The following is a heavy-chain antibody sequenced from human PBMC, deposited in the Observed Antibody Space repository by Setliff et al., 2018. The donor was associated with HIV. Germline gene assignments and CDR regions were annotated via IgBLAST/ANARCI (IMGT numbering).Heavy chain of an antibody. CDR2: IYTSGST. V-gene: IGHV4-4*07. Sequence: PSETLSLTCTISGASIGTHYWSWIRQPAGKGLEWIGRIYTSGSTNYNPSLKSRVTISIDTSKNQFSLKLNSVTAADTAVYYCAGITVVTPYYFDYWVQGTLVTVSS. D-gene: IGHD2-15*01. J-gene: IGHJ4*02. CDR1: GASIGTHY. CDR3: AGITVVTPYYFDY.